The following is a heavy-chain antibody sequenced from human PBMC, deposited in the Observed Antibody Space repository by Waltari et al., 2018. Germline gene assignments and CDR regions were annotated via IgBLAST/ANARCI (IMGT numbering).Heavy chain of an antibody. J-gene: IGHJ6*02. CDR2: ILNDGSDT. V-gene: IGHV3-30*03. CDR1: GFAFTHCI. Sequence: QVQLMESGGGVVQPGQSLRLSSAASGFAFTHCIFHWVRQAPGKGLEWLASILNDGSDTKYADSVRGRFSISRDNSENTVYLQMDTLNIEDTGVYYCARGRSYGMDVWGQGTAVTVSS. CDR3: ARGRSYGMDV.